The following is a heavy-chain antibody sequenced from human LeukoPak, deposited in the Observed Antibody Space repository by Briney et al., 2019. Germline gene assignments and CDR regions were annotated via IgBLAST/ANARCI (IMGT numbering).Heavy chain of an antibody. D-gene: IGHD6-19*01. CDR1: GYRFTSYW. Sequence: GESLKISCKGSGYRFTSYWIGWVRQMPGKGLEWMAIIYPDDSNSRYSPSFQGQVTIPADKSISTAYLQWSSLKASDSAMYYCARSTIQGYSSGWYGYWGQGTLVTVSS. CDR3: ARSTIQGYSSGWYGY. J-gene: IGHJ4*02. V-gene: IGHV5-51*01. CDR2: IYPDDSNS.